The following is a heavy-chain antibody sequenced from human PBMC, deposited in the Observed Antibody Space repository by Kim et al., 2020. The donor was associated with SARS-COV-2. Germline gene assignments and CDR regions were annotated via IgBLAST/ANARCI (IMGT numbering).Heavy chain of an antibody. Sequence: MKGGGNKSYYVDSVKGRFTSSRDTAKSSLYLQMSSLRAKDTAVCYCARDQSWGQGTLVTVSS. CDR2: MKGGGNKS. J-gene: IGHJ4*02. CDR3: ARDQS. V-gene: IGHV3-7*03.